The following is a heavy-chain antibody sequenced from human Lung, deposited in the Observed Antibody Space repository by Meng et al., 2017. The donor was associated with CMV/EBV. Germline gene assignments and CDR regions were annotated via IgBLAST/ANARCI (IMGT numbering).Heavy chain of an antibody. D-gene: IGHD3-3*01. Sequence: ASVKVSXKASGYTFTSYGINWVRQAPGQGLEWMAWISTYNGNTYYAQKFQGRVTLTTDTSTSAGYMELRSLRSDDTAVYYCARDWRLMNAQPNWFDPWGQGTLVTVSS. CDR3: ARDWRLMNAQPNWFDP. V-gene: IGHV1-18*01. CDR2: ISTYNGNT. J-gene: IGHJ5*02. CDR1: GYTFTSYG.